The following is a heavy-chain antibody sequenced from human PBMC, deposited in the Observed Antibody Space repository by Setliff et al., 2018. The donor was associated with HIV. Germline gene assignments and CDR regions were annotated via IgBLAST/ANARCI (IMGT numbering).Heavy chain of an antibody. Sequence: SETLSLTCTVSGGSFSDYYRSWIRQPPGKGLEWIGYIYTSGSTNYNPSLKSRVTISIDTSRNQFSLTVSSVTAADTAVYYCVRWYYCVSGACYRADYWGQGTMVTVSS. J-gene: IGHJ4*02. CDR2: IYTSGST. V-gene: IGHV4-4*09. D-gene: IGHD2-21*02. CDR3: VRWYYCVSGACYRADY. CDR1: GGSFSDYY.